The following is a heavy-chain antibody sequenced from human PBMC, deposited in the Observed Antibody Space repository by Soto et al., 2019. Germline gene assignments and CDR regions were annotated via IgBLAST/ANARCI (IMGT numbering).Heavy chain of an antibody. V-gene: IGHV4-59*01. CDR3: ARDTLVGATFRAFDI. D-gene: IGHD1-26*01. CDR1: GGSISSYY. J-gene: IGHJ3*02. Sequence: QVQLQESGPGLVKPSETLSLTCTVSGGSISSYYWSWIRQPPGKGLEWIGYIYYSGSTNYNPSLKSRVTISVDTSKNQFSLKLSSVTAADTAVYYCARDTLVGATFRAFDIWGQGTMVTVSS. CDR2: IYYSGST.